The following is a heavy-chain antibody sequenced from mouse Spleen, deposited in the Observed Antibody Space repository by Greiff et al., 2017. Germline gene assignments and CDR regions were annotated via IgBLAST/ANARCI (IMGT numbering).Heavy chain of an antibody. J-gene: IGHJ4*01. V-gene: IGHV1-82*01. CDR1: GYAFSSSW. CDR2: IYPGDGDT. D-gene: IGHD2-4*01. Sequence: VQLQQSGPELVKPGASVKISCKASGYAFSSSWMNWVKQRPGKGLEWIGRIYPGDGDTNYNGKFKDKATLTVDKSSSTAYMQLSSLTSEDSAVYYCARYDYDRMDYWGQGTSVTVSS. CDR3: ARYDYDRMDY.